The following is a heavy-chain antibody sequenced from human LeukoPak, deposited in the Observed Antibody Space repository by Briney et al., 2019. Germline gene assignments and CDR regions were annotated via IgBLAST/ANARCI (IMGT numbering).Heavy chain of an antibody. D-gene: IGHD3-10*01. CDR1: GFTFSSYG. CDR2: IWYDGSNK. V-gene: IGHV3-33*01. Sequence: GRSLRLSCAASGFTFSSYGMHWVRQAPGKGLEWVAVIWYDGSNKYYADSVKGRFTISRDDSKNTLYLQMNSLRAEDTAVYYCARDFAELWFGFRNYGMDVWGQGTTVTVSS. J-gene: IGHJ6*02. CDR3: ARDFAELWFGFRNYGMDV.